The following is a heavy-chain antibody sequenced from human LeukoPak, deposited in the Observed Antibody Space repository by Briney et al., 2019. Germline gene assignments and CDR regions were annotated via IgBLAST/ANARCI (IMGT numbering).Heavy chain of an antibody. J-gene: IGHJ5*02. CDR2: INQSGRT. CDR1: GGSLRNYN. D-gene: IGHD6-6*01. CDR3: AVRDGHSTSSGDT. V-gene: IGHV4-34*01. Sequence: PSETLSPTCGFYGGSLRNYNWSGLRQSPGKGLEWIGEINQSGRTNYNPSLKTRLTISVDTAKNLFSLNLTSMTAADTATYYCAVRDGHSTSSGDTWGQGTLVTVSS.